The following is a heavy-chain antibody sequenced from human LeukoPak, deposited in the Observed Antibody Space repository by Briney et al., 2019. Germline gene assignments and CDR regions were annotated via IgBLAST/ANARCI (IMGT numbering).Heavy chain of an antibody. CDR2: IYTSGST. D-gene: IGHD3-9*01. CDR1: GGSISSYY. Sequence: SETLSLTCTVSGGSISSYYWSWIRQPAGKGLEWIGRIYTSGSTNYNPSLKSRVTMSVDTSKNQFSLKLSSVTAADTAVYYCARAFPGYGILTGYPAYFDYWGQGTLVTVSS. CDR3: ARAFPGYGILTGYPAYFDY. J-gene: IGHJ4*02. V-gene: IGHV4-4*07.